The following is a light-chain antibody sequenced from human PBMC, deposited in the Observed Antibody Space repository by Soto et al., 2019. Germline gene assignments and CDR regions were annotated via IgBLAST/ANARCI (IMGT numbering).Light chain of an antibody. V-gene: IGLV2-8*01. CDR3: SSYAVPHMSG. CDR1: SSDVGGYNY. Sequence: ALTQPPSASGSPGQSVTISCTGTSSDVGGYNYVSWYQQHPGKAPKVIIYEVSKRPSGVPDRFSGSKSGSTASLTLSGLQAEDEADYYCSSYAVPHMSGFGTGPKVT. J-gene: IGLJ1*01. CDR2: EVS.